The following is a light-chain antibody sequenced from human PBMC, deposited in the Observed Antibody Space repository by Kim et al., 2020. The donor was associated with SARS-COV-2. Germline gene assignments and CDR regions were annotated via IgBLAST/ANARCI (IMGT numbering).Light chain of an antibody. Sequence: LSPGERATLSCRASQSISSSYLGWYQQKPGQAPRLLIYGASSRATGIPDRFSGSGSGTDFTLTISRLEPEDFAVYYCQHYGSAPYNFGQGTKLEI. CDR3: QHYGSAPYN. J-gene: IGKJ2*01. V-gene: IGKV3-20*01. CDR1: QSISSSY. CDR2: GAS.